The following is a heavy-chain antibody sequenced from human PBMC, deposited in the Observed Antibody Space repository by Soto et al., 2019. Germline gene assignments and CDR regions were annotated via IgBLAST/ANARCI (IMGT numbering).Heavy chain of an antibody. CDR2: ISESGDRT. CDR1: GLTFPSHA. J-gene: IGHJ4*02. V-gene: IGHV3-23*01. Sequence: QLLQSGGDLVQPGGSLRLSCAVSGLTFPSHAMTWARQAPGKGLEWVSTISESGDRTFYADSVKGRFTISRDNSKYTLFLHLSSLRVDDTAVYYCVPGSSGVGGADYWGQGSLVTVSS. D-gene: IGHD1-26*01. CDR3: VPGSSGVGGADY.